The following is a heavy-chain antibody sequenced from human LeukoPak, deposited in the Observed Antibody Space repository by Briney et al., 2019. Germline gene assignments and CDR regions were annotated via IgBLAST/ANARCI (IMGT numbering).Heavy chain of an antibody. CDR2: INPNSGGT. D-gene: IGHD5-24*01. J-gene: IGHJ4*02. V-gene: IGHV1-2*06. CDR1: GYTFTGYY. CDR3: AKIKDGYNSNWDY. Sequence: GASVKVSCKASGYTFTGYYMHWVRQAPGQGLEWMGRINPNSGGTDYAQKFQGRVTMTRDTSISTAYMELSRLRSDDTAVYYCAKIKDGYNSNWDYWGQGTLVTVSS.